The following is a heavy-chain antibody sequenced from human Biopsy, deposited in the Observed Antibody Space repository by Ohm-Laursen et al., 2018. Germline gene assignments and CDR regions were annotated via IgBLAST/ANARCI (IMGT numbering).Heavy chain of an antibody. Sequence: ASVKVSCKRSGYAVNDYFLHWLRQAPGQGPEWMGWISTNSGGANYAQKFQGRVTMTTDTSTSTVYLELRRLISDDTAVYYCARDIMNRIAGLVARSDVFDVWGQGTLVTVSS. D-gene: IGHD3-16*01. V-gene: IGHV1-2*02. CDR2: ISTNSGGA. J-gene: IGHJ3*01. CDR1: GYAVNDYF. CDR3: ARDIMNRIAGLVARSDVFDV.